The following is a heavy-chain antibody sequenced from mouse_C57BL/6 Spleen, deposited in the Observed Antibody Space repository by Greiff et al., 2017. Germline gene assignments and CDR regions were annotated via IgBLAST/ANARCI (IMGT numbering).Heavy chain of an antibody. CDR3: ARPVYYSKGHWYFDV. D-gene: IGHD2-5*01. CDR2: IDPSDSYT. CDR1: GYTFTSYW. V-gene: IGHV1-50*01. Sequence: VQLQQPGAELVKPGASVKLSCKASGYTFTSYWMQWVKQRPGQGLEWIGEIDPSDSYTNYNQKFKGKATLTVDTSSSTAYMQLSSLTSEDSAVYYCARPVYYSKGHWYFDVWGTGTTVTVSS. J-gene: IGHJ1*03.